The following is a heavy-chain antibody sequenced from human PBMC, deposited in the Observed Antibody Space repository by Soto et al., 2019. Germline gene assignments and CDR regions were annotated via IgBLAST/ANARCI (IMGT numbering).Heavy chain of an antibody. D-gene: IGHD3-16*01. V-gene: IGHV4-34*01. Sequence: SETLSLTCAVYGGSFSDYFWSWIRQPPGKGLEWTGEINHSGITKYNPSLKSRVIISLDTSKNQFSLRLSSVTAADTAVYYCARGHRAVTQGGGKFYYYYYGMDVWGQGTPVTVYS. CDR1: GGSFSDYF. J-gene: IGHJ6*02. CDR2: INHSGIT. CDR3: ARGHRAVTQGGGKFYYYYYGMDV.